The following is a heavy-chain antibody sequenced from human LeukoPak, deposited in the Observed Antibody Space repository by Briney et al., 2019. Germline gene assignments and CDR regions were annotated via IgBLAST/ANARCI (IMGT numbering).Heavy chain of an antibody. CDR1: GGSISSSNW. J-gene: IGHJ6*03. CDR3: ARGYCSGGSCHSYYYYNYMDV. Sequence: SETLSLTCAVSGGSISSSNWWSWVRQPPGKGLEWIGEIYHSGSTNYNPSLKSRVTISVDTSKNQFSLKLSSVTAADTAVYYCARGYCSGGSCHSYYYYNYMDVWGKGTTVTVSS. V-gene: IGHV4-4*02. D-gene: IGHD2-15*01. CDR2: IYHSGST.